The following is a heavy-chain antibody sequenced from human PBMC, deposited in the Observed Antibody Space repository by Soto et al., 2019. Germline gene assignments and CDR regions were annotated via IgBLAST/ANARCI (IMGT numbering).Heavy chain of an antibody. CDR3: ARGARI. CDR1: RFTFSGYW. CDR2: IKEDGSEK. Sequence: EVQLVESGGDLVQPGGSLRLSCADSRFTFSGYWMYWVRQAPGKGLEWVANIKEDGSEKNYVDSVRGRFTISRDNAKNSPYLQMNSLRAEDTAVYYCARGARIWGHGTMVTVSS. V-gene: IGHV3-7*01. J-gene: IGHJ3*02.